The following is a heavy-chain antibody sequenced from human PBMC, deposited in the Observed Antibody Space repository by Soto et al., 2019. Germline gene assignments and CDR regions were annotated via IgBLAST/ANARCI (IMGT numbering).Heavy chain of an antibody. Sequence: ASVKVSCKASGYTFTSYGITWVRQAPGQGLEWMGWISAYNGNTNYAQKLQGRVTMTTDTSTSTAYMELRSLTSDDTAVYYCARAVWAAADHYFYMDVWGKGTTVTVSS. D-gene: IGHD6-13*01. CDR2: ISAYNGNT. J-gene: IGHJ6*03. CDR1: GYTFTSYG. V-gene: IGHV1-18*01. CDR3: ARAVWAAADHYFYMDV.